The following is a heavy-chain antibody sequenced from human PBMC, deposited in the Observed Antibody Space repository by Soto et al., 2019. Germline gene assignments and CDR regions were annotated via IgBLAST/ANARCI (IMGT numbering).Heavy chain of an antibody. V-gene: IGHV3-23*01. Sequence: EVQLLESGGGLVQPGGSLRLSCAAYGFTFSSYAMSWVRQAPGKGLEWVSAISGCGGSTYYADSVKGRFTISRDNSKNTLYLQMNSLRAEDTAVYYCAKSPDFDWLLPLLDYWGQGTLVTVSS. CDR2: ISGCGGST. CDR3: AKSPDFDWLLPLLDY. J-gene: IGHJ4*02. CDR1: GFTFSSYA. D-gene: IGHD3-9*01.